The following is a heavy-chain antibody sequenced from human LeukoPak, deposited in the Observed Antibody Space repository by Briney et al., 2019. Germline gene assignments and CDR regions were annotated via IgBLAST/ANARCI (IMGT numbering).Heavy chain of an antibody. CDR2: VSTSNGDT. J-gene: IGHJ4*02. Sequence: GASVKVSCKTSGYNFNRYAITWVRQAPGQGLEWMGWVSTSNGDTNYADTFQGRVTMTTDSVTKTAYLELRRLRSGDTDIYFCARVSDTSMVTPGFDSWGQGTLVTVSS. V-gene: IGHV1-18*01. CDR3: ARVSDTSMVTPGFDS. D-gene: IGHD5-18*01. CDR1: GYNFNRYA.